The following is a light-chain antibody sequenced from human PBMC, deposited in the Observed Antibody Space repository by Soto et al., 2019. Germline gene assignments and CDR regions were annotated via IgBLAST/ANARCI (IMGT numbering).Light chain of an antibody. J-gene: IGKJ1*01. CDR3: QQYDISPWT. V-gene: IGKV3-20*01. CDR1: QSVSSSY. CDR2: GAS. Sequence: EIVLTQSPGTLSLSPGERATLSCRSSQSVSSSYLAWYQQKPGQAPRLLIYGASSRATGIPDRFGGSGSGTDFTLTITRLEPEDFAVYYCQQYDISPWTCGQGTKVDIK.